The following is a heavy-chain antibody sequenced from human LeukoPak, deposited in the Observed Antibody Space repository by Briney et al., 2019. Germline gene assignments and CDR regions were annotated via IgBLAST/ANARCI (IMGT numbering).Heavy chain of an antibody. J-gene: IGHJ4*02. CDR2: IVVGSGNT. D-gene: IGHD6-19*01. Sequence: SVKVSCKASGFTFTSSAMQWVRQARGQRLEWIGWIVVGSGNTNYAQKFQERVTITGDMSTSTAYMELSSLRSEDTAVYYCAAVREQNNSGWYGEVDYWGQGTLVTVSS. V-gene: IGHV1-58*02. CDR3: AAVREQNNSGWYGEVDY. CDR1: GFTFTSSA.